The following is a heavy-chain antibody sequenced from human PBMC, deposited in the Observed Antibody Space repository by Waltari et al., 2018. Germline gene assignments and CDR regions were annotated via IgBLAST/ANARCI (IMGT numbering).Heavy chain of an antibody. CDR3: ARDHYCSGGACYPGGSAFDI. CDR1: GGSISGYY. Sequence: QVLLQESGPGLVKPSETLSLTCTVSGGSISGYYWNWIRQPPGTGLEWIGRIYTSGNTNYNPSLKSRVTISINTSNNQFSLKLSAVTAADTAVYYCARDHYCSGGACYPGGSAFDIWGQGTMVTVSS. D-gene: IGHD2-15*01. CDR2: IYTSGNT. J-gene: IGHJ3*02. V-gene: IGHV4-4*07.